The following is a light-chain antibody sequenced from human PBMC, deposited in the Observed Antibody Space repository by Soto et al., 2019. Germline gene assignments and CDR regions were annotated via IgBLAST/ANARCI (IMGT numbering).Light chain of an antibody. V-gene: IGKV3-20*01. Sequence: EIVLTHSPATLSSFQGDRATLSWRASQSVSSRYLAWSQQRTGQAPRLLIYETSSRATRIPDRFSGSGSGTDFTLTISTLEPEAVAVYYCHQYGSSPPWTFGQGTKVDIK. CDR3: HQYGSSPPWT. CDR1: QSVSSRY. J-gene: IGKJ1*01. CDR2: ETS.